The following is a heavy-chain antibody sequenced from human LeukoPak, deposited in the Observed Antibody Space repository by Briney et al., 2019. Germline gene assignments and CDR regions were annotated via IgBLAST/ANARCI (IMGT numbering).Heavy chain of an antibody. V-gene: IGHV3-48*04. CDR3: AKNGDRGAYCTGGTCYPYFYYYMDV. D-gene: IGHD2-15*01. CDR2: ISSSSTII. CDR1: GFTFSNYS. J-gene: IGHJ6*03. Sequence: GGSLRLSCAASGFTFSNYSMNWVRQAPGKGLEWVSYISSSSTIIHYADSVKGRFTISRDNVKNSLYLQMNSLRAEDTAIYYCAKNGDRGAYCTGGTCYPYFYYYMDVWGKGTTVTI.